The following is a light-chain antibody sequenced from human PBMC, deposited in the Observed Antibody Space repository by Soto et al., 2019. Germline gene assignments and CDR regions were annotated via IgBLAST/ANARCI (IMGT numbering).Light chain of an antibody. J-gene: IGKJ1*01. CDR1: QGIRND. CDR2: AAS. CDR3: LQDYNYTWT. V-gene: IGKV1-6*01. Sequence: AIQMTQSPSSLSASVGDRVTITGRESQGIRNDLGWYQQKPGKAPKLLIYAASSLPSGVPSRFSGSGSGTDFTLTISSLQSEDFATYYCLQDYNYTWTFGQGTKVDIK.